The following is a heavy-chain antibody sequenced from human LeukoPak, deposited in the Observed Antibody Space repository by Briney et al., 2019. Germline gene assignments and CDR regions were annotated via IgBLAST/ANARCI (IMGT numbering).Heavy chain of an antibody. J-gene: IGHJ4*02. V-gene: IGHV1-18*01. CDR3: ARSFYSYGQYYFDY. D-gene: IGHD5-18*01. Sequence: ASVKVSFKASGYTFTSYGISWVRQAPGQGLEWMGWISAYNGNTNYAQKLQGRVTMTTDTSTSTAYMELRSLRSDDTAVYYCARSFYSYGQYYFDYWGQGTLVTVSS. CDR1: GYTFTSYG. CDR2: ISAYNGNT.